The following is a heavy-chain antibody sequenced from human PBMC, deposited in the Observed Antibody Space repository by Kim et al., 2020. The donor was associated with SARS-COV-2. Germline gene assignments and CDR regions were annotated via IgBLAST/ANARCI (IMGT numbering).Heavy chain of an antibody. D-gene: IGHD6-13*01. CDR1: GGSISSYY. CDR3: ARWGRIAAAGHYYYYGMDV. Sequence: SETLSLTCTVSGGSISSYYWSWIRQPPGKGLEWIGYIYYSGITNYNPSPKSRVTISVDTSKNQFSLKLSSVTAADTAVYYCARWGRIAAAGHYYYYGMDVWGQGTTVTVSS. J-gene: IGHJ6*02. V-gene: IGHV4-59*13. CDR2: IYYSGIT.